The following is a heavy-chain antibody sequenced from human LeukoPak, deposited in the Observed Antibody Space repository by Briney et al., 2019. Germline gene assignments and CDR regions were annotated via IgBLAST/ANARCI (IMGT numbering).Heavy chain of an antibody. D-gene: IGHD2-21*01. CDR3: ARPYSHFGLFDY. J-gene: IGHJ4*02. CDR1: GFTFSSYS. Sequence: AGGSLRLSCAASGFTFSSYSMNWVRQAPGKGLEWVSSISNSATTIYYADSVKGRFTISRDNAKNTLYLQMNSLRAEDTAVYYCARPYSHFGLFDYWGQGSLVTVSS. CDR2: ISNSATTI. V-gene: IGHV3-48*04.